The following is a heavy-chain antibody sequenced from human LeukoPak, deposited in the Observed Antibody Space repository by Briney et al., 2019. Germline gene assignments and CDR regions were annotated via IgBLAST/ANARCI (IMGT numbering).Heavy chain of an antibody. Sequence: SETLSLTCAVYGGSFSGYYWSWIRQPPGKGLEWIGEINHSGSTNYNPSLKSRVTISVDTSKNQFSLKLSSVTAADAAVYYCARGLGFDPWGQGTLVTVSS. CDR1: GGSFSGYY. CDR2: INHSGST. V-gene: IGHV4-34*01. J-gene: IGHJ5*02. CDR3: ARGLGFDP.